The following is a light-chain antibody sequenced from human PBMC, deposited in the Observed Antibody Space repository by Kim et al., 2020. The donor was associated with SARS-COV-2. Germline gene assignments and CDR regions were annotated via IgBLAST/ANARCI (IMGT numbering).Light chain of an antibody. CDR2: GVS. Sequence: SPGERATLSCRASQSISSSYFAWYQQRPGQAPRLLIYGVSTRATGIPDRFSGSGSGTDFTLTISRLEPEDFAVYYCQQYDKSPVTFGQGTKVDIK. V-gene: IGKV3-20*01. CDR1: QSISSSY. J-gene: IGKJ1*01. CDR3: QQYDKSPVT.